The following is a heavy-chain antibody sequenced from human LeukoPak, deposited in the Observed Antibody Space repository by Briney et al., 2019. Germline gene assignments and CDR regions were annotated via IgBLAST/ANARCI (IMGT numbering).Heavy chain of an antibody. CDR1: GFTFSSYA. J-gene: IGHJ4*02. D-gene: IGHD3-22*01. V-gene: IGHV3-23*01. Sequence: PGGSLRLSCAASGFTFSSYAMSWVRQAPGKGLEWVSAISGSGGSTYHADSVEGRFTISRDNSKNTLYLQMNSLRAEDTAVYYCAKGDNYYDSSGPFDYWGQGTLVTVSS. CDR2: ISGSGGST. CDR3: AKGDNYYDSSGPFDY.